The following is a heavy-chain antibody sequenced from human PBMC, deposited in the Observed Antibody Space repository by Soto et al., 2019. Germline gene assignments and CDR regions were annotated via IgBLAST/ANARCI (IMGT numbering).Heavy chain of an antibody. V-gene: IGHV3-21*01. CDR3: AREETGNYYAFDI. Sequence: GGSLRLSCAASGFTFSSYSMNWVRQAPGKGLEWVSSISSSGSYIYYADSVKGRFTISRDNAKNSLYLQMNSLRVEDTAVYYCAREETGNYYAFDIWGQGTMVTVSS. J-gene: IGHJ3*02. D-gene: IGHD1-26*01. CDR1: GFTFSSYS. CDR2: ISSSGSYI.